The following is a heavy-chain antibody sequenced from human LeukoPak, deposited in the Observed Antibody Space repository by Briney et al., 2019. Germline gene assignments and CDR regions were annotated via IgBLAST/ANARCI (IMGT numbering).Heavy chain of an antibody. V-gene: IGHV3-23*01. CDR1: GFTFSTYA. J-gene: IGHJ6*02. CDR2: IGSTNKP. CDR3: ARDLHCYVDMDV. Sequence: GESLRLSCEASGFTFSTYAMTWVRQAPGKGLEWVSSIGSTNKPHYSASVKGRFAISRDNSKNTLFLQLYSLRAEDTALYYCARDLHCYVDMDVWGQGTTVTVSS. D-gene: IGHD2-2*01.